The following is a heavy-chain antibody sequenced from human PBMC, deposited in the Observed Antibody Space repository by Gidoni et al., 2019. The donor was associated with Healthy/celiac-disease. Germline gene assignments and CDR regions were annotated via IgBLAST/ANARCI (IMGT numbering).Heavy chain of an antibody. V-gene: IGHV4-39*01. D-gene: IGHD6-13*01. Sequence: QLQLQESGPGLVKPSETLSLTCTVSGGSISSRRYYWGWIRQPPGKGREWIGSIYYSGSTYDNPSLKSRVTISVDTSKNQFSLKLSSGTAADTAVYYCARFWGYSRDVRYWGQGTLVTVSS. CDR1: GGSISSRRYY. J-gene: IGHJ4*02. CDR3: ARFWGYSRDVRY. CDR2: IYYSGST.